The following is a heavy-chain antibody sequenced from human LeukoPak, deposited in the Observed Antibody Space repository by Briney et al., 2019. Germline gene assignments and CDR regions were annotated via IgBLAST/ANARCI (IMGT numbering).Heavy chain of an antibody. V-gene: IGHV3-21*01. Sequence: GSLRLSCAASGFTFSSYSMNWVRQAPGKGLEWVSSISSSSSYIYYADSVKGRFTISRDNAKNSLYLQMNSLRAEDTAVYYCARGEYCGGDCYSDWGQGTLVTVSS. D-gene: IGHD2-21*02. CDR2: ISSSSSYI. CDR1: GFTFSSYS. CDR3: ARGEYCGGDCYSD. J-gene: IGHJ4*02.